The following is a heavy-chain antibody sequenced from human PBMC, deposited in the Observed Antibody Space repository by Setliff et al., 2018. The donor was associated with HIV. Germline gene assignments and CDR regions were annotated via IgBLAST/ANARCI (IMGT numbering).Heavy chain of an antibody. J-gene: IGHJ4*02. CDR2: ISWSGGGT. CDR1: GFTFEDYG. CDR3: ASIELAAMVPVDY. D-gene: IGHD5-18*01. V-gene: IGHV3-20*04. Sequence: LGGSLRLSCAASGFTFEDYGMSWVRQVPGKGLEWVSGISWSGGGTGYAASVKGRFTISRDNAKNSLFLQMNSLRAEDTAVYYCASIELAAMVPVDYWGQGTLVTVSS.